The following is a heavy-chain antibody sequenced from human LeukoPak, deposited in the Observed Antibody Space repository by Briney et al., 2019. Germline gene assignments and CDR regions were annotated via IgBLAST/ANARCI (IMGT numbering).Heavy chain of an antibody. CDR1: GGSVSNDNHC. D-gene: IGHD2-15*01. V-gene: IGHV4-61*01. CDR2: VNYSGST. Sequence: SETLSLTCTVSGGSVSNDNHCWSWIRQPPGKGLEWIGYVNYSGSTKYNPSLKSRVSISADTSRSQVSLKLSSVTAADTAVYYCARDRGGFTYGEYYFDYWGRGSLVTVSS. J-gene: IGHJ4*02. CDR3: ARDRGGFTYGEYYFDY.